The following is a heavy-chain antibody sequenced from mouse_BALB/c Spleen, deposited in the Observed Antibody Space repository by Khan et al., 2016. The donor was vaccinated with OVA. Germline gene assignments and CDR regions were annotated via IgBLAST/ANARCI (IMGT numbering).Heavy chain of an antibody. D-gene: IGHD2-10*01. CDR1: GFSLANYG. CDR3: ARQPYYHYNVMDY. Sequence: QVQLKQSGPGLVAPSQSLSITCTISGFSLANYGVHWVRQPPGKGLEWLVLMWGDGSTSYNSAIKSSLTISTVNSKSQVYLKMNSRQTDDTAMDFGARQPYYHYNVMDYWGQGTSVTVSS. J-gene: IGHJ4*01. CDR2: MWGDGST. V-gene: IGHV2-6-1*01.